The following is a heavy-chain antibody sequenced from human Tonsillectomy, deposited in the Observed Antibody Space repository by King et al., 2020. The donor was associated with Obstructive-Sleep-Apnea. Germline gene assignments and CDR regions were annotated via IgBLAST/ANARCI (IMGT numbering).Heavy chain of an antibody. V-gene: IGHV3-48*01. Sequence: VQLVESGGGLVQPGGSLRLSCVASGFPFNGYTMMWVRQAPGKGLEWLAYISSSADSIYYGDSVKGRFTVSRDNAKNSLFLQMNSLRVEDTAVYYCARAGGRSYDNDYWGQGTLVTVSS. CDR1: GFPFNGYT. CDR2: ISSSADSI. CDR3: ARAGGRSYDNDY. D-gene: IGHD3-10*01. J-gene: IGHJ4*02.